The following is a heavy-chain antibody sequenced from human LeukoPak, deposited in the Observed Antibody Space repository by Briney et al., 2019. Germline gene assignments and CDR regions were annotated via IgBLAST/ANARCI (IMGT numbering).Heavy chain of an antibody. CDR1: GFTFSSYG. Sequence: PGRSLRLSCAASGFTFSSYGMHWVRQAPGKGLEWVAVISYDGSNKYCADSVKGRFTISRDNSKNTLYLQMNSLRAEDTAVYYCAKHNSVLDYWGQGTLVTVSS. CDR2: ISYDGSNK. J-gene: IGHJ4*02. CDR3: AKHNSVLDY. D-gene: IGHD5-24*01. V-gene: IGHV3-30*18.